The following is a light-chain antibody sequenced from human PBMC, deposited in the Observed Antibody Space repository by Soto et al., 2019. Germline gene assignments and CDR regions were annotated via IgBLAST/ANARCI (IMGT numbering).Light chain of an antibody. CDR2: QAS. CDR1: QSISSW. Sequence: DIQMTQPPSTLSASVGDRVTITCRASQSISSWLAWYQQKPGKAPKLLIFQASSLKSGVPSRFSGSGSATEYTLTISSLQPDDFATYYCEDYSSSSGLTFGGGTKVEIK. V-gene: IGKV1-5*03. J-gene: IGKJ4*01. CDR3: EDYSSSSGLT.